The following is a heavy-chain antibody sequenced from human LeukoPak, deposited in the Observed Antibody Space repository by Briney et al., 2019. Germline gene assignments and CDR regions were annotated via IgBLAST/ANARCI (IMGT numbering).Heavy chain of an antibody. CDR1: GGSISNYY. Sequence: PSETLSLTCTVSGGSISNYYWSWIRQPAGKGLEWIGRKYARGSSNYNPPVQSRVTMSVDTSKNQFFLKLSSVTAADTAVYYCARFHSGPSGWYVLWYFDLWGRGTLVTVSS. CDR3: ARFHSGPSGWYVLWYFDL. D-gene: IGHD6-19*01. CDR2: KYARGSS. V-gene: IGHV4-4*07. J-gene: IGHJ2*01.